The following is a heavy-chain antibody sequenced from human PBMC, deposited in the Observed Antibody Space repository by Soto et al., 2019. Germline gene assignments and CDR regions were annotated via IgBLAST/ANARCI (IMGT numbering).Heavy chain of an antibody. CDR3: ASSGSFFDY. CDR1: GFIYSSCA. V-gene: IGHV3-30*03. D-gene: IGHD1-26*01. CDR2: ISYDGSNK. J-gene: IGHJ4*02. Sequence: GGSLRLSCSASGFIYSSCAMHWVRQVPGKGLEWLAVISYDGSNKYYADSVKGRFTISRDNSKNTLYLQMNSLRAEDTAVYYCASSGSFFDYWGQGTLVTVSS.